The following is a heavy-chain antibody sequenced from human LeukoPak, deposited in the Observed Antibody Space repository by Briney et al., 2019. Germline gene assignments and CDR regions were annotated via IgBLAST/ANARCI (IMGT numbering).Heavy chain of an antibody. CDR3: AREYPLVEGGGYDL. D-gene: IGHD5-12*01. J-gene: IGHJ4*02. CDR1: GFTFDDYG. CDR2: INWNGGST. Sequence: GGSLRLSCAASGFTFDDYGMSWVRQAPGKGLEWVSGINWNGGSTGYADSVKGRFTISRDNAKNSLYLQMNSLRAEDTALYYCAREYPLVEGGGYDLGGQGTLVTVSS. V-gene: IGHV3-20*04.